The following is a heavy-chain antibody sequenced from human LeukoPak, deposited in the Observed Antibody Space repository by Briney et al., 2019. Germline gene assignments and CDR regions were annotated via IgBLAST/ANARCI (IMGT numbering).Heavy chain of an antibody. CDR2: IYSGGST. J-gene: IGHJ4*02. D-gene: IGHD3-22*01. CDR3: ARVSYYDSSGYYFLSYVDY. CDR1: GFTVSSNY. Sequence: GGSLRLSCAASGFTVSSNYMSWVRQAPGKGLEWVSVIYSGGSTYYADSVRGRFTISRDNSKNTMYLQMNSLGAEATAVYYCARVSYYDSSGYYFLSYVDYWGQGTLVTVSS. V-gene: IGHV3-53*01.